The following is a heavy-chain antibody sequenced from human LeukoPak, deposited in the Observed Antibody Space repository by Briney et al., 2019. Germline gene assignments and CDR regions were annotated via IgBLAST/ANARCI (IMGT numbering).Heavy chain of an antibody. Sequence: PSETLSLTCTVSGGSISSSSYYWGWIRQPPGKGLEWIGSIYYSGSTYYNPSLKSRVTISVDTSKNQFSLKLSSVTAADTAVYYCARGHEYSSSSGQAFDIWGQGTMVTVSS. CDR3: ARGHEYSSSSGQAFDI. CDR1: GGSISSSSYY. V-gene: IGHV4-39*07. J-gene: IGHJ3*02. D-gene: IGHD6-6*01. CDR2: IYYSGST.